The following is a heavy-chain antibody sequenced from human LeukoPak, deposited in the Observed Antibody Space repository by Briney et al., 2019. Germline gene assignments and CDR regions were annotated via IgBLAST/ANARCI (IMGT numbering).Heavy chain of an antibody. D-gene: IGHD3-10*01. CDR1: GGSLSSYY. CDR2: IYYSGST. Sequence: SETLSLTCTVSGGSLSSYYWSWIRQPPGKGLEWIGYIYYSGSTNYNPSLKSRVTISVDTSKNQFSLKLSSVTAADTAVYYCARDYFGSNAFDIWGQGTMVTVSS. V-gene: IGHV4-59*01. J-gene: IGHJ3*02. CDR3: ARDYFGSNAFDI.